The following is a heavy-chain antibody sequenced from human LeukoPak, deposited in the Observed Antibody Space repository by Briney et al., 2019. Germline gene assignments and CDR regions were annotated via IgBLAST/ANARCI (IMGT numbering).Heavy chain of an antibody. CDR1: GYTFTSYD. CDR3: ARDTARADPYTPYDFWSGSPVW. J-gene: IGHJ4*02. D-gene: IGHD3-3*01. Sequence: HGASVKVSCKASGYTFTSYDISWVRQAPGQGLEWMGGIIPIFGTASYAQKFQGRVTITADKSTSTAYMELSSLRSEDTAVYYCARDTARADPYTPYDFWSGSPVWWGQGTLVTVSS. CDR2: IIPIFGTA. V-gene: IGHV1-69*06.